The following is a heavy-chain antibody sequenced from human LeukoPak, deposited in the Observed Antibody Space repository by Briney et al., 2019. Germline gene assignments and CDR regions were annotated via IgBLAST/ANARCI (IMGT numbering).Heavy chain of an antibody. CDR2: INPNSGVQ. J-gene: IGHJ4*02. CDR1: GGTFNSYA. V-gene: IGHV1-2*04. CDR3: ARDLWTRRAEYEAYSYGYGYYFDY. Sequence: ASVKVSCRASGGTFNSYAISWVRQAPGQGLEWMGWINPNSGVQNHAQKFQGWGTMTSDTSISTAYMELSRLRSDDTAVYYCARDLWTRRAEYEAYSYGYGYYFDYWGQGTLVTVSS. D-gene: IGHD5-18*01.